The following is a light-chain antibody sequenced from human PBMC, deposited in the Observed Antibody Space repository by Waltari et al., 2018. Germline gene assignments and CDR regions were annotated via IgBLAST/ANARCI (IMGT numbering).Light chain of an antibody. CDR2: EAS. Sequence: DIQMTQSPSTLSASVGDRVTITCRASQSISNYLAWYQQTPGKSPNLLLYEASTVKGGVPARFSGSGFGTEFSLTINKLQPDDFATYYFQRSDAYWGTFGQGTKVEIK. CDR1: QSISNY. V-gene: IGKV1-5*03. J-gene: IGKJ1*01. CDR3: QRSDAYWGT.